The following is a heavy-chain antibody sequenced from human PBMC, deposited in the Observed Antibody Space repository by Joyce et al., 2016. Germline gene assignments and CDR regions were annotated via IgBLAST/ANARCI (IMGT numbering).Heavy chain of an antibody. CDR3: ARDMSGYADLDY. CDR2: ISYDGSDK. V-gene: IGHV3-33*05. D-gene: IGHD5-12*01. J-gene: IGHJ4*02. CDR1: GFTFASYG. Sequence: QVQLVESGGGVVQPGRSLGLSCAASGFTFASYGMHWVRQAPGKGLEWVAIISYDGSDKDYAGSVRGRFTLSRDNSKNTLYLQMNSLRAEDTALYFCARDMSGYADLDYWGQGTLVTVAS.